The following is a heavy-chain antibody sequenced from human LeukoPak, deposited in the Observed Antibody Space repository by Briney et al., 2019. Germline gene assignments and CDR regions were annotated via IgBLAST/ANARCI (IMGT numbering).Heavy chain of an antibody. CDR1: GYTFTSYA. Sequence: ASVKVSCKASGYTFTSYAMYWVRQAPGQGLEWMGWINTNTGNPTYAQGFTGRFVFSLDTSVSTAYLQISSLKAEDTAVYYCARDKGLLWFGELSDYYYYGMDVWGQGTTVTVSS. J-gene: IGHJ6*02. CDR3: ARDKGLLWFGELSDYYYYGMDV. D-gene: IGHD3-10*01. V-gene: IGHV7-4-1*02. CDR2: INTNTGNP.